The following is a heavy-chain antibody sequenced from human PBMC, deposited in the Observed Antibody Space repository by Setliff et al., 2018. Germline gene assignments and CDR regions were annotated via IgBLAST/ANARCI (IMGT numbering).Heavy chain of an antibody. V-gene: IGHV1-69*05. Sequence: SVKVSCKASRGTFSSYGITWVRQAPGQGLEWMGGIIPIFGTTDYADSVQGRFTISRDDSKRSVDLQMSSLRTEDTAVYYCAKDGWTFGYEFSYYMDVWGKGTTVTVSS. J-gene: IGHJ6*03. D-gene: IGHD3-3*01. CDR2: IIPIFGTT. CDR3: AKDGWTFGYEFSYYMDV. CDR1: RGTFSSYG.